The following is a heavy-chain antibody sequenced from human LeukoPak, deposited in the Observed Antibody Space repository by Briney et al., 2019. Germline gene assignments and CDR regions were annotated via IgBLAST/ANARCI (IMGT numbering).Heavy chain of an antibody. CDR2: INPRGGST. CDR1: GYTFTSHF. Sequence: ASVKVSCKASGYTFTSHFMHWVRQAPGQGLEWMGIINPRGGSTSYTQKFQGRVTMTRNTSISTAYMELSSLRSEDTAVYYCARGGITNDYWGQGTLVTVSS. J-gene: IGHJ4*02. V-gene: IGHV1-46*01. D-gene: IGHD3-10*01. CDR3: ARGGITNDY.